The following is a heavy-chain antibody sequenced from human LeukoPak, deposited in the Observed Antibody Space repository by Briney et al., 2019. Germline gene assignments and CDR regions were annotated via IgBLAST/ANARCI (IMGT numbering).Heavy chain of an antibody. Sequence: GGSLRLSCAASGFTFSSYSMNWVRQAPGKGLEWVSSISSSSCYIYYADSVKGRFTISRDNAKNSLYLQMNSLRAEDTAVYYCASSRGITGTTDYYYMDVWGKGTTVTVSS. CDR2: ISSSSCYI. D-gene: IGHD1-7*01. J-gene: IGHJ6*03. CDR1: GFTFSSYS. V-gene: IGHV3-21*01. CDR3: ASSRGITGTTDYYYMDV.